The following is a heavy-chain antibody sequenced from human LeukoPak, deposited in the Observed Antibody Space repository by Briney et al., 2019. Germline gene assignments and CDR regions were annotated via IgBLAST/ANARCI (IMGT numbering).Heavy chain of an antibody. D-gene: IGHD3-3*01. CDR3: VSTLRFLPYRRFDY. CDR2: IYYSGSA. V-gene: IGHV4-39*01. J-gene: IGHJ4*02. CDR1: GNSVRSSSFY. Sequence: SETLSLTCTVSGNSVRSSSFYWCWIRQHPGKGLEWIGSIYYSGSAYYNPSLKSRVTISGDASRNQFSLRLSSVTAADTAVYYCVSTLRFLPYRRFDYWGQGTLVTVSS.